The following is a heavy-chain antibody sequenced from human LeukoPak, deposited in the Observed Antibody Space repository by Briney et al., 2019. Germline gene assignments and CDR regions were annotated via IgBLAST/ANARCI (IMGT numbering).Heavy chain of an antibody. J-gene: IGHJ6*03. Sequence: GGSLRLSCAASGLTFDDFGMNWVRQAPGKGLEWFSGIHWNGDTTNYAASVEGRFTISRDNAKNSLYLQMNSLRAEDTALYYCARGLRYYYYYYMDVWGKGTTVTVSS. CDR3: ARGLRYYYYYYMDV. V-gene: IGHV3-20*04. CDR2: IHWNGDTT. CDR1: GLTFDDFG. D-gene: IGHD3-9*01.